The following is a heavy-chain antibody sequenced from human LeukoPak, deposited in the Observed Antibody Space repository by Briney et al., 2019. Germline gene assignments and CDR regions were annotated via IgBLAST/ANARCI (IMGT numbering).Heavy chain of an antibody. D-gene: IGHD3-9*01. V-gene: IGHV3-30*04. Sequence: GSLRLSCAASGFTFSSYAMHWVRQAPGKGLEWVAVISNDGSNKYYADSVKGRFTISRDSSKNTLYLQMNSLRAEDTAVYYCARDEHDILTGYSPGFDFWGQGTLVTVSS. CDR3: ARDEHDILTGYSPGFDF. J-gene: IGHJ4*02. CDR1: GFTFSSYA. CDR2: ISNDGSNK.